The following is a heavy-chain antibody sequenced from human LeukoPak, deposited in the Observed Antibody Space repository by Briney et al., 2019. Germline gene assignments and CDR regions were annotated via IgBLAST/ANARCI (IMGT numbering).Heavy chain of an antibody. J-gene: IGHJ4*02. V-gene: IGHV1-69*01. CDR3: ATQWLVPSPIDY. CDR2: IIPIFGTA. D-gene: IGHD6-19*01. Sequence: ASVKVSCKASGGTFSSYAISWVRQAPGQGLEWMGGIIPIFGTANYAQKFQGRVTITADESTSTAYMELSSLRSEDTAVYYCATQWLVPSPIDYWGQGTLVTVSS. CDR1: GGTFSSYA.